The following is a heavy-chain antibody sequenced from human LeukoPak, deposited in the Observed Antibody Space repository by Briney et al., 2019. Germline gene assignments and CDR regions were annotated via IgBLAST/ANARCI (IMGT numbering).Heavy chain of an antibody. CDR2: IYYTGST. Sequence: SETLSLTCTVSGGSMSTYYWTWIRQPPGKGLEWIGFIYYTGSTNYNPSLKSRVTISVDTSKNQFSLKLSSVTAADTAVYYCAGMRITTPTVRTLDYWGQGTLVTVSS. D-gene: IGHD1-14*01. V-gene: IGHV4-59*01. J-gene: IGHJ4*02. CDR3: AGMRITTPTVRTLDY. CDR1: GGSMSTYY.